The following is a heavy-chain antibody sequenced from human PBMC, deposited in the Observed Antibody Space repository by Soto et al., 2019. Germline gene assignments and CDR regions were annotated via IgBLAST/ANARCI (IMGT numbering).Heavy chain of an antibody. CDR1: GFTFSSYA. CDR3: ARNGKQLGLEGYYYYYGMDV. V-gene: IGHV3-23*01. D-gene: IGHD6-6*01. J-gene: IGHJ6*02. CDR2: ISGSGGST. Sequence: PGGSLRLSCAASGFTFSSYAMSWVRQAPGKGLEWVSAISGSGGSTYYADSVKGRFTISRDNSKNTLYLQMNSLRAEDTAVYYCARNGKQLGLEGYYYYYGMDVWGQGTTVTVSS.